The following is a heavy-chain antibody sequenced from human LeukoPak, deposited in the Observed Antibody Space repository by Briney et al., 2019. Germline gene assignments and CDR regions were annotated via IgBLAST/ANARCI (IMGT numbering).Heavy chain of an antibody. CDR1: GFNVSSNY. V-gene: IGHV3-53*04. CDR3: ARGTVFRAFDL. CDR2: IYSGGYT. D-gene: IGHD4-17*01. Sequence: GGSLRLSCAASGFNVSSNYMSWVRQAPGKGLEWVSVIYSGGYTYDADSVKGRFTIARHDSKNTVNLQMNSLRAEDTAVYFCARGTVFRAFDLWGQGTMVTVSS. J-gene: IGHJ3*01.